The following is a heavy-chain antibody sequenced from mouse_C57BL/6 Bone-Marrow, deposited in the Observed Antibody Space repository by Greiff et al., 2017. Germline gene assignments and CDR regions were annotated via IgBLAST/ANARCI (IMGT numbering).Heavy chain of an antibody. D-gene: IGHD1-1*01. CDR2: INPYNGGT. Sequence: EVQLQQSGPVLVKPGASVKMSCKASGFTFTDYYMNWVQQSHGKSLEWIGVINPYNGGTSYNQKFTGKATLTVDKSSRTAYMELNSLTSEDSAIYYCAGWYYGCHTPYSMDYWGQGTSVTVSS. V-gene: IGHV1-19*01. CDR1: GFTFTDYY. J-gene: IGHJ4*01. CDR3: AGWYYGCHTPYSMDY.